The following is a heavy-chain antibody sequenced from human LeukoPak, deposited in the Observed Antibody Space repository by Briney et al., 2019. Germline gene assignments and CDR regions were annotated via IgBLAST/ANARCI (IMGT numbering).Heavy chain of an antibody. CDR3: ARGGGEYYYYYYMDV. Sequence: SETLSLTCTVSGGSISSYYWSWIRQPAGKGLEWIGRIYTSGSTNYNPSLTSRVTMSVDTSKNQFSLKLSSVTAADTAVYYCARGGGEYYYYYYMDVWGKGTTVTVSS. CDR1: GGSISSYY. J-gene: IGHJ6*03. CDR2: IYTSGST. D-gene: IGHD3-10*01. V-gene: IGHV4-4*07.